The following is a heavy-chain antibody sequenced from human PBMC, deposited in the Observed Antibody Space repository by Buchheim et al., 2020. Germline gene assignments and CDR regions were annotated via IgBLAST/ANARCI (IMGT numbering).Heavy chain of an antibody. J-gene: IGHJ4*02. CDR2: MDPGGGST. Sequence: QVHLVQSGAEVKKPGASVRVSRKASGNTFSSHHVHWVRQAPGQGLEWLGIMDPGGGSTINAQNFQGRVTMTRDTSTRKVYMELSSLTSDDTAVYFCARGADSATFYPPDYWGQGTL. V-gene: IGHV1-46*03. CDR1: GNTFSSHH. CDR3: ARGADSATFYPPDY. D-gene: IGHD1-26*01.